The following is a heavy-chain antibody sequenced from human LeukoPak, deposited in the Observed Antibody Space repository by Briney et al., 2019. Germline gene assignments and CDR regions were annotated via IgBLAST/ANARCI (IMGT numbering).Heavy chain of an antibody. CDR3: SPRVAATGTGGFFRD. CDR1: GITLRSYW. CDR2: IKQDGSEK. D-gene: IGHD6-13*01. V-gene: IGHV3-7*01. Sequence: GGSLRLYCDASGITLRSYWMSWVRQAPGKGLEWVANIKQDGSEKYYADCVKGRITISRDNAKNSLHPQMNSLRAEEPAVDLCSPRVAATGTGGFFRDWGQGTLVTVSS. J-gene: IGHJ1*01.